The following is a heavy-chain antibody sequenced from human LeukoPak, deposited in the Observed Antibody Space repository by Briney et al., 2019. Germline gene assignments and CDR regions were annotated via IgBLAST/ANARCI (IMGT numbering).Heavy chain of an antibody. J-gene: IGHJ4*02. Sequence: GGSLRLSCAASGFTFSSYAMSWVRQAPGKGLEWVSAISGSGGSTYYADSVKGRFTISRDNSKNTLYLQMNSLRAEDTAVYNCAEDYGFGELSWGYYFDYWGQGTLVTVSS. CDR3: AEDYGFGELSWGYYFDY. CDR2: ISGSGGST. CDR1: GFTFSSYA. V-gene: IGHV3-23*01. D-gene: IGHD3-10*01.